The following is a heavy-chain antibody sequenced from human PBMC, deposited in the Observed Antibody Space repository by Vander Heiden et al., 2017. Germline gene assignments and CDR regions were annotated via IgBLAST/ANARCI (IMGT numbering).Heavy chain of an antibody. J-gene: IGHJ4*02. CDR1: GYTFTSYY. Sequence: QVQLVQSGAEVKKPGASVKVSCKASGYTFTSYYMHWVRQAPGQGLGWMGILNPSAGGTSYAQNFQGRVTMTRDTSTSTVYMELSSLRSEDTAIYYCARGGRVYDYLWGPGDYWGQGTLVTVSS. CDR2: LNPSAGGT. CDR3: ARGGRVYDYLWGPGDY. V-gene: IGHV1-46*03. D-gene: IGHD3-16*01.